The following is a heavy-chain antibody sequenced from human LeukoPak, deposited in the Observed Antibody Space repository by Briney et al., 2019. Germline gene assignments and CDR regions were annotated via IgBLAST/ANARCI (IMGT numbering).Heavy chain of an antibody. V-gene: IGHV4-34*01. CDR1: GGSFSGYY. D-gene: IGHD2-2*02. J-gene: IGHJ4*02. CDR3: ARGRTYQLPYPTGFDS. CDR2: INHSGST. Sequence: SETLSLTCAVSGGSFSGYYWSWIRQPPGKGLERIGEINHSGSTNYNPSLKSRVTITVDTSKTKFSLTLSSVSAADTAAYVCARGRTYQLPYPTGFDSWGQGTLVTVSS.